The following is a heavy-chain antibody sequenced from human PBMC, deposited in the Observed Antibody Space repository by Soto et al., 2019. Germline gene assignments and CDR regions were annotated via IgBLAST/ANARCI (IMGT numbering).Heavy chain of an antibody. CDR3: ARGRFYDFWSGYYTSYYYYYMDV. J-gene: IGHJ6*03. V-gene: IGHV4-59*12. CDR1: GGSISSYY. CDR2: INYSGST. D-gene: IGHD3-3*01. Sequence: SETLSLTCTVSGGSISSYYWSWIRQPPGKGLEWIGDINYSGSTNYNPSLKSRVTISVDTSKNQFSLKLSSVTAADTAVYYCARGRFYDFWSGYYTSYYYYYMDVWGKGTTVTVSS.